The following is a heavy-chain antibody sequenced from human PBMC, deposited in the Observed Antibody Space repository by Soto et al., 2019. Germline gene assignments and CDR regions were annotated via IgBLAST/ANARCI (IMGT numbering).Heavy chain of an antibody. Sequence: QVQLVQSGAEVKKPGSSVKVSCKASGGTFGSYTINWVRQAPGQGLEWMGRIIPIVGIVNYAQKLQGRVTITADKSTSTAYMELSSLRSEDTAMYYCARDLVQSGRVLPAPNWFDHWVQGTLVTVSS. J-gene: IGHJ5*02. CDR2: IIPIVGIV. V-gene: IGHV1-69*08. D-gene: IGHD2-2*01. CDR1: GGTFGSYT. CDR3: ARDLVQSGRVLPAPNWFDH.